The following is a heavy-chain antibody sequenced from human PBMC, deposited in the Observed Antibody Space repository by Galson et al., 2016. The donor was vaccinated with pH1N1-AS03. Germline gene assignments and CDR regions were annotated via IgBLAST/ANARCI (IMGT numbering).Heavy chain of an antibody. CDR2: TFYGGST. J-gene: IGHJ6*02. D-gene: IGHD3-10*01. CDR3: ASRSSVLYSYGSDV. CDR1: GDSLDTFS. V-gene: IGHV4-59*01. Sequence: ETVSLTCSVSGDSLDTFSWTWIRQPPGKGLEWIGFTFYGGSTHYNPSLKSRITISVDTSKNLFSLQLKSVTAADTAVYYCASRSSVLYSYGSDVWGQGPTVIVSS.